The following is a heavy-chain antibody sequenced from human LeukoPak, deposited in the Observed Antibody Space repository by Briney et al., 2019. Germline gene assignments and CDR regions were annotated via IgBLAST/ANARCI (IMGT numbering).Heavy chain of an antibody. Sequence: GGSLRLSCAASGFTFSSYIMNWVRQAPGRGLEWVSYISSSSSTIYYADSVKGRFTISRDNAKNSLYLQMNSLRDEDTAVYYCASTFGGVIVADYWGQGTLVTVSS. J-gene: IGHJ4*02. CDR3: ASTFGGVIVADY. D-gene: IGHD3-16*02. CDR2: ISSSSSTI. CDR1: GFTFSSYI. V-gene: IGHV3-48*02.